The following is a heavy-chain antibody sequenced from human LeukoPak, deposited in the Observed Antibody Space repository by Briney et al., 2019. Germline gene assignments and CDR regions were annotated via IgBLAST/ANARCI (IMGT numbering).Heavy chain of an antibody. Sequence: ASVKVSCKASGYTFTGYYMHWMRQAPGQGLEWMGWINPNSGGTNYAQKFQGRVTMTRNTSISTAYMELSSLRSEDTAVYYCARGDSLSSSYNWFDPWGQGTLVTVSS. J-gene: IGHJ5*02. V-gene: IGHV1-2*02. D-gene: IGHD6-13*01. CDR3: ARGDSLSSSYNWFDP. CDR2: INPNSGGT. CDR1: GYTFTGYY.